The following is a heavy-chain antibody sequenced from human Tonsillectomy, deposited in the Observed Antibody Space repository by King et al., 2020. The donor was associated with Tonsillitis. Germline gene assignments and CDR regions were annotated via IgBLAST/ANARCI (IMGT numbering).Heavy chain of an antibody. CDR2: ISSSSSTI. D-gene: IGHD5-24*01. CDR3: ARDQPGGAMATIRGYFDL. Sequence: VQLVESGGGLVQPGGSLRLSCAASGFTFSSYSMNWVRQAPGKGLEWVSYISSSSSTIYYADSVKGRFTISRDNAKNSLYLQMNSLRAEDTAVYYCARDQPGGAMATIRGYFDLWGRGTLVTVSS. CDR1: GFTFSSYS. J-gene: IGHJ2*01. V-gene: IGHV3-48*01.